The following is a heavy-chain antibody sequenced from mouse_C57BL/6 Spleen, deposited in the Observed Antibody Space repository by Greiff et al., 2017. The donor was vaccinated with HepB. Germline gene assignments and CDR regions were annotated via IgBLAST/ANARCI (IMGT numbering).Heavy chain of an antibody. V-gene: IGHV1-77*01. CDR2: IGPGSGST. D-gene: IGHD2-4*01. J-gene: IGHJ4*01. Sequence: QVQLQQSGAELVKPGASVKISCKASGYTFTDYYINWVKQRPGQGLEWIGKIGPGSGSTYYNEKFKGKATLTADKSSSTAYMQLSSLTSEDSAVYFCAKVYYDYDEAYYYAMDYWGQGTSVTVSS. CDR1: GYTFTDYY. CDR3: AKVYYDYDEAYYYAMDY.